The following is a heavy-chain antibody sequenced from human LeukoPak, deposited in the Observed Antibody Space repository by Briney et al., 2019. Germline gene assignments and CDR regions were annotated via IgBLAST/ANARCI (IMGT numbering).Heavy chain of an antibody. CDR1: GGSITSYY. J-gene: IGHJ4*02. Sequence: SETLSLTCTVSGGSITSYYWSWIRQTPGKGLEWIGYIYYSGSTNFSPSLNYNPSLKSRVTISVDTSKNQFSLKLSSVTAADTAVYYCASEVDYGDYGGDYWGQGTLVTVSS. CDR2: IYYSGSTNFSPSL. CDR3: ASEVDYGDYGGDY. V-gene: IGHV4-59*01. D-gene: IGHD4-17*01.